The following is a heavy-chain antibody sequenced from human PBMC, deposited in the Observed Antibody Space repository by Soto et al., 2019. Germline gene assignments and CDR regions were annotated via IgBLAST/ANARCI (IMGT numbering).Heavy chain of an antibody. CDR3: ARDGASRYSKPKYYYGMDV. CDR2: IWYDGSNK. J-gene: IGHJ6*02. CDR1: GFTFSSYG. D-gene: IGHD4-4*01. V-gene: IGHV3-33*01. Sequence: PGGSLRLSCAASGFTFSSYGMHWVRQAPGKGLEWVAVIWYDGSNKYYADSVKGRFTISRDNSKNTLYLQMNSLRAEDTAVYYCARDGASRYSKPKYYYGMDVWGQGTTVTVSS.